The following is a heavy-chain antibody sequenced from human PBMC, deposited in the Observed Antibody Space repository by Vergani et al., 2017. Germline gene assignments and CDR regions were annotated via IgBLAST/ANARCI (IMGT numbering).Heavy chain of an antibody. CDR2: INHSGST. Sequence: QVQLQQWGAGLLKPSETLSLTCAVYVGSFSGYYWSWIRQPPGKGLEWIGEINHSGSTNYNPSLKSRVTISVDTSKNQCSLKLSSVTAADTAVYYCARGVAVAGRYYYYGMYVWGQGTTVTVSS. D-gene: IGHD6-19*01. CDR1: VGSFSGYY. CDR3: ARGVAVAGRYYYYGMYV. V-gene: IGHV4-34*01. J-gene: IGHJ6*02.